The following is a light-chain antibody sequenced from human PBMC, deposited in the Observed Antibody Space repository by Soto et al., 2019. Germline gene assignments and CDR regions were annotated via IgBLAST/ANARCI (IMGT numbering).Light chain of an antibody. Sequence: EIVLTQSPGTLSLSPGERATLSCRASQSVSSAYLAWYQHKPGQPPTLLIYAASSRVTGIPDRFSGSGSGTDFTLTISRLEPEDFAEYYCLQYGSSSTWTFGQGTKVEIK. CDR1: QSVSSAY. V-gene: IGKV3-20*01. CDR3: LQYGSSSTWT. J-gene: IGKJ1*01. CDR2: AAS.